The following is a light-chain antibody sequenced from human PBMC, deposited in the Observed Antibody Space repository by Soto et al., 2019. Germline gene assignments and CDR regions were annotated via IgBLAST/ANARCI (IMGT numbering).Light chain of an antibody. CDR2: GAS. V-gene: IGKV3-20*01. J-gene: IGKJ1*01. Sequence: EVVLTQSPGTLSLSPGERATLSCRASQSVSIYLAWYQQKPGQAPRLLIYGASSRATGIPDRFSGSGSGTDFTLTISRLEPEDFAVYYCQQYGSSPQTFGQGTKVDI. CDR3: QQYGSSPQT. CDR1: QSVSIY.